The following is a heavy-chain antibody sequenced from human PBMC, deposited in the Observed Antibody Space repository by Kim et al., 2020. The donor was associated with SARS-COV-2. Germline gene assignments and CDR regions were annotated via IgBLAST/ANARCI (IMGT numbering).Heavy chain of an antibody. Sequence: DSVKFQFTISRDNSKTTVYLQMNDLRAEDTALYYCARDYCTITSCYDLGGQGTLVTVSS. CDR3: ARDYCTITSCYDL. D-gene: IGHD2-2*01. J-gene: IGHJ5*02. V-gene: IGHV3-30*07.